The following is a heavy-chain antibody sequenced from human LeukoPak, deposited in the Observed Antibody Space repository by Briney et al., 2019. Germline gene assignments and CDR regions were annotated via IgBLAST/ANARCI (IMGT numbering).Heavy chain of an antibody. CDR1: GYTFTSYY. Sequence: ASVKVSCKASGYTFTSYYMHWVRQAPGQGLEWMGWINPNSGGTNHAQKFQGRVTMTRDTSISTAYMELSRLRSDDTAVYYCARDPGGAVAGENFDYWGQGTLVTVSS. CDR3: ARDPGGAVAGENFDY. J-gene: IGHJ4*02. CDR2: INPNSGGT. D-gene: IGHD6-19*01. V-gene: IGHV1-2*02.